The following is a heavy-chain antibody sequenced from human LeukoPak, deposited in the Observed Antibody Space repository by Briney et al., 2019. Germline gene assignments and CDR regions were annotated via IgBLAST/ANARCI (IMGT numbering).Heavy chain of an antibody. CDR2: INHSGST. V-gene: IGHV4-34*01. J-gene: IGHJ4*02. Sequence: SETVSLTCAVYGGSFSGYYWSWIRQPPGKGLEWIGEINHSGSTNYNPSLKSRVTISVGTSKNQFSLKLSSVTAADTAVYYCARGGYRGRSSRSYFDYWGQGTLVTVSS. CDR3: ARGGYRGRSSRSYFDY. D-gene: IGHD6-6*01. CDR1: GGSFSGYY.